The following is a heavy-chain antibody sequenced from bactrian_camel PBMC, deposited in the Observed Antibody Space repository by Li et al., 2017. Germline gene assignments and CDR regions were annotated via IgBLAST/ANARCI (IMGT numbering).Heavy chain of an antibody. D-gene: IGHD2*01. Sequence: VQLVESGGGSVEDGGTLRLSCVVSGHSRGSNCVGWYHLPPGRAPAEREGISAIRRSGGETWYANSVKGRFTISRDNAKNTVYLQMTSLKPDDTAMYTCAAEFAEFCKGMVVGPSTRAYWGQGTQVTVS. CDR2: IRRSGGET. CDR3: AAEFAEFCKGMVVGPSTRAY. J-gene: IGHJ4*01. CDR1: GHSRGSNC. V-gene: IGHV3-3*01.